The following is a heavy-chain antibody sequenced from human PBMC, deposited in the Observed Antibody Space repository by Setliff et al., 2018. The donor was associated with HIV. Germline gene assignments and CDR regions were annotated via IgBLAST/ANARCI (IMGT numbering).Heavy chain of an antibody. V-gene: IGHV3-53*01. CDR2: VHNTDT. Sequence: GGSLRLSCVASKFSVSDSYTGWVRQAPGKGLEWVSFVHNTDTYYANSVKGRFTIARDNSKTMVFLRMNSLRPEDSAMYYCVRGETYAHWPKGDYWGQGTLVTVSS. D-gene: IGHD3-16*01. CDR1: KFSVSDSY. J-gene: IGHJ4*02. CDR3: VRGETYAHWPKGDY.